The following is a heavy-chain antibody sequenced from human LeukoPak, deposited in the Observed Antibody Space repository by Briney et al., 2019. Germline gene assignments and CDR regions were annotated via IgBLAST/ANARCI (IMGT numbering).Heavy chain of an antibody. Sequence: PGGSLRLSCAASGFTFSSFGMHWVRQAPGKGLEWVTFIRYDGGNKYYTDSVKGRFTISRDNSKNTLYLQMNSLRAEDTAVYYCAKDRQGYGSGWENSFDYWGQGTLVTVSS. CDR3: AKDRQGYGSGWENSFDY. CDR1: GFTFSSFG. CDR2: IRYDGGNK. D-gene: IGHD6-19*01. V-gene: IGHV3-30*02. J-gene: IGHJ4*02.